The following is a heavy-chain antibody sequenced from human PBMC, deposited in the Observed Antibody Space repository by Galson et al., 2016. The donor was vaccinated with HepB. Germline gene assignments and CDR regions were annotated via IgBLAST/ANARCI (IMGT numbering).Heavy chain of an antibody. CDR2: IYYSGST. CDR3: ARERQSDCSGGSCYSINYRYYGMDV. Sequence: TLSLTCTVSGGSISSGGYYWSWIRQHPGKGLEWIGYIYYSGSTYYNPSLKGRVTISVDTSMHQFSLKLSSVTAADTAVYYCARERQSDCSGGSCYSINYRYYGMDVWGQGPTVTVSS. J-gene: IGHJ6*02. CDR1: GGSISSGGYY. D-gene: IGHD2-15*01. V-gene: IGHV4-31*03.